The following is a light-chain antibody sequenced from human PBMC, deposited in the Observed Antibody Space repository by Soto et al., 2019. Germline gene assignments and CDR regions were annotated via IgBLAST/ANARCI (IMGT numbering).Light chain of an antibody. CDR1: QSLANSF. V-gene: IGKV3-20*01. CDR2: DTS. CDR3: QQYGTSEII. J-gene: IGKJ5*01. Sequence: EFVLTQSPGTLSLSPGERATLSCRASQSLANSFIAWYQQKRGQAPRLLIYDTSSRASGIPDRFSGSGSGTDFTLTISRLETEDFAVFYCQQYGTSEIIFGQGTRLEIK.